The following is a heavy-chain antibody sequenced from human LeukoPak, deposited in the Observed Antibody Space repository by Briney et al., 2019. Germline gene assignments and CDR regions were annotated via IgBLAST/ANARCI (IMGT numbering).Heavy chain of an antibody. Sequence: SETLSLTCAAYGGSFSSYYWSWIRQPPGKGLEWIGEINHSGSTDYNPPLKSRVTISVDTSKNQFSLKLSSVTAADTAVYYCAFSSAYQQHCGQGTLVTVPS. CDR1: GGSFSSYY. J-gene: IGHJ1*01. CDR2: INHSGST. CDR3: AFSSAYQQH. V-gene: IGHV4-34*01. D-gene: IGHD3-22*01.